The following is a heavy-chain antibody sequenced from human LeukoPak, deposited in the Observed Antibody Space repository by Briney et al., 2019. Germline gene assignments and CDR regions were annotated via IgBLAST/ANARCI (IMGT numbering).Heavy chain of an antibody. CDR3: ARDQGGNFDY. Sequence: GGPLRLSCAASGFTFSSYDMHWVRQATGKGLEWVSAIGTAGDTYYLGSVKGRFTISRENAKNSLYLQKNSLRAEDTAVYYCARDQGGNFDYWGQGTLVTVSS. CDR2: IGTAGDT. V-gene: IGHV3-13*01. J-gene: IGHJ4*02. D-gene: IGHD3-16*01. CDR1: GFTFSSYD.